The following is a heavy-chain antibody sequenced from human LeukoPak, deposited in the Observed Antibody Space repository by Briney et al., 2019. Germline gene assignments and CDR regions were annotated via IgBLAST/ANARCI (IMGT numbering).Heavy chain of an antibody. V-gene: IGHV4-34*01. D-gene: IGHD3-3*01. Sequence: SETLSLTCAVYGGSFSGYYWSWIRQPPGKGLEWIGEINHSGSTNYNPSLKSRVTISVDTSKNQFSLKLSSVTAADTAVYYCARTNFWSGNSWVVAYYYYYMDVWGKGTTVTVSS. CDR3: ARTNFWSGNSWVVAYYYYYMDV. CDR2: INHSGST. CDR1: GGSFSGYY. J-gene: IGHJ6*03.